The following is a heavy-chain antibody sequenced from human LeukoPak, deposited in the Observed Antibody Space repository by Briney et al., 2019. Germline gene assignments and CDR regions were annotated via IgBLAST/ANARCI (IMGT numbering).Heavy chain of an antibody. Sequence: PGGSLRLPCAASGFTFSSYAMSGVRQAPGKGLEWVSAISGSGGSTYYADSVKGRFTISRDNSKNTLYLQMNSLRAEDTAVYYCAKQFYSSYYFDYWGQGTLVTVSS. CDR3: AKQFYSSYYFDY. CDR2: ISGSGGST. D-gene: IGHD4-11*01. CDR1: GFTFSSYA. J-gene: IGHJ4*02. V-gene: IGHV3-23*01.